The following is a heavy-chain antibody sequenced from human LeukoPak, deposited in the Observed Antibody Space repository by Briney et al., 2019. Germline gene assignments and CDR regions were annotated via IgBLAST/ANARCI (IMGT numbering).Heavy chain of an antibody. V-gene: IGHV3-30*03. CDR3: YFSGYYYGVAFDT. D-gene: IGHD3-22*01. CDR1: GFTFSSYG. CDR2: ISYDGSNK. J-gene: IGHJ3*02. Sequence: GRSLRLSCAASGFTFSSYGMHWVRQAPGKGLEWVAVISYDGSNKYYADSVKGRFTISRDNSKNTLYLQMNSLRAEDTAVYYCYFSGYYYGVAFDTWGQGTMVTVSS.